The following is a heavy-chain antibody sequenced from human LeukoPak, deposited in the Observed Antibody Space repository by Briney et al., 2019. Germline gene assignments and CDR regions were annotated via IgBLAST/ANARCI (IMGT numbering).Heavy chain of an antibody. V-gene: IGHV1-46*01. D-gene: IGHD3-22*01. CDR1: GGTFSSYA. Sequence: ASVKVSCKASGGTFSSYAISWVRQAPGQGLEWMGIINPSGGSTSYAQKFQGRVTMTRDTSASTVYMELSSLRSEDTAVYYCARGPYYYDSSGYSIDYWGQGTLVTVSS. J-gene: IGHJ4*02. CDR3: ARGPYYYDSSGYSIDY. CDR2: INPSGGST.